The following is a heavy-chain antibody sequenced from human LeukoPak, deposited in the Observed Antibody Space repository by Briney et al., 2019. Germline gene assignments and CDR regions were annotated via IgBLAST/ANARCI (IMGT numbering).Heavy chain of an antibody. CDR3: ASGSLGYCDSTSCYTQFDY. D-gene: IGHD2-2*02. J-gene: IGHJ4*02. CDR2: ISCDGSNK. CDR1: GFTCSSYA. Sequence: GRSLRLSCAASGFTCSSYAMHWVRQAPGKGLEWVTVISCDGSNKYYADSVKGRITISRDNSKNTLYMQMSSLRAEDTAVYYCASGSLGYCDSTSCYTQFDYWGQGTLVTVSS. V-gene: IGHV3-30*04.